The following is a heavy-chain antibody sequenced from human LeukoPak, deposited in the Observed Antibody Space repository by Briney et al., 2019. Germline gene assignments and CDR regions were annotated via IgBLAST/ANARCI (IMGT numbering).Heavy chain of an antibody. CDR2: TYYRSKWYN. V-gene: IGHV6-1*01. CDR1: GDSVSRDTAA. Sequence: QTLSLTCAISGDSVSRDTAAWNWVRQSPSGGLEWLGRTYYRSKWYNDYAVSVKSRITINPDTSKNQFSLQLNSVTPEDTAVYYCARDRGGSSWYYFDNWGQGSLVTVSS. J-gene: IGHJ4*02. D-gene: IGHD6-13*01. CDR3: ARDRGGSSWYYFDN.